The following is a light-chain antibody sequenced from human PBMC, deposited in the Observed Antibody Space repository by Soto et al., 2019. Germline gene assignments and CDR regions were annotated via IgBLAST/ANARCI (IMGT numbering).Light chain of an antibody. Sequence: EIVLTQSPGTLSLSPGERATLSCRASQSVSSSYLAWHQHKPGQAPRLLIYGAPSRATGIPDRFSGSGSGTDFTLTISRLEPEDFAVYYCQQYGRTPYTFGQGTKLEIK. J-gene: IGKJ2*01. CDR3: QQYGRTPYT. V-gene: IGKV3-20*01. CDR2: GAP. CDR1: QSVSSSY.